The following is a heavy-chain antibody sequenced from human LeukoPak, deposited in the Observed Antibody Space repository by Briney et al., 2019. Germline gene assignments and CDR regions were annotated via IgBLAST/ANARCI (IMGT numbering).Heavy chain of an antibody. CDR1: GYTFTGYY. CDR3: ARGGYSSSHFPFDY. CDR2: MNPNSGNT. D-gene: IGHD6-6*01. V-gene: IGHV1-8*03. Sequence: GASVKVSCKASGYTFTGYYMHWVRQAPGQGLEWMGWMNPNSGNTGYAQKFQGRVTITRNTSISTAYMELSSLRSEDTAVYYCARGGYSSSHFPFDYWGQGTLVTVSS. J-gene: IGHJ4*02.